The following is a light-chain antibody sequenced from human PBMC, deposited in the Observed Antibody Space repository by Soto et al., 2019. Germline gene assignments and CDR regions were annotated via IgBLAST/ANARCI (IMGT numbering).Light chain of an antibody. Sequence: QSVLTQPPSASGSPGQSVTISCTGTSSDVGDYNYVSWYQQHPGKAPKLMIYEVSKRPSGVPDRFSGSKSGNTASLTVSGLQAEDEADYYCSSYAGNLDVFGTGTKVTVL. CDR1: SSDVGDYNY. J-gene: IGLJ1*01. CDR3: SSYAGNLDV. V-gene: IGLV2-8*01. CDR2: EVS.